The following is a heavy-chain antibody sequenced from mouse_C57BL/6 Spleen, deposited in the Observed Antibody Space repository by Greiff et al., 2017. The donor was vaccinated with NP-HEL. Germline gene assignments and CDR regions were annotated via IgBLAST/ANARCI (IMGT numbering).Heavy chain of an antibody. D-gene: IGHD2-1*01. Sequence: VQLQQSGPELVKPGASVKIPCKASGYTFTDYNMDWVKQSHGKSLEWIGDINPNNGGTIYNQKFKGKATLTVDKSSSTAYMELRSLTSEDTAVYYCARYSLYYGNSAWFAYWGQGTLVTVSA. CDR1: GYTFTDYN. V-gene: IGHV1-18*01. CDR3: ARYSLYYGNSAWFAY. J-gene: IGHJ3*01. CDR2: INPNNGGT.